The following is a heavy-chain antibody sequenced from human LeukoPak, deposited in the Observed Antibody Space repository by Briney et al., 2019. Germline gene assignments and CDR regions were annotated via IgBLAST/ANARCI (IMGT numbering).Heavy chain of an antibody. V-gene: IGHV3-30*18. CDR3: AKDLTDDHYTWFDP. CDR2: ISYDGANK. CDR1: GFPFSSYA. J-gene: IGHJ5*02. Sequence: PGGSLRLSCAASGFPFSSYAMHWVRQAPDKGLYWVAIISYDGANKYYADSVKGQFTISRDNSKNTLYLQMNSLRVEDTAVYYCAKDLTDDHYTWFDPWGQGTLVTVSS.